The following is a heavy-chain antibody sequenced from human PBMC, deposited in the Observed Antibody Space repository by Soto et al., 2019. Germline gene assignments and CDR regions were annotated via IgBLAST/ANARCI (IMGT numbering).Heavy chain of an antibody. CDR2: IIPIFGTA. Sequence: ASVKVSCKASGGTFSSYAISWVRQAPGQGLEWMGGIIPIFGTANYAQKFQGRVTITADESTSTAYMELSSLRSEDTAVYYCARDRGVGAQGEFDYWGQGTLVTVSS. V-gene: IGHV1-69*13. CDR1: GGTFSSYA. J-gene: IGHJ4*02. CDR3: ARDRGVGAQGEFDY. D-gene: IGHD1-26*01.